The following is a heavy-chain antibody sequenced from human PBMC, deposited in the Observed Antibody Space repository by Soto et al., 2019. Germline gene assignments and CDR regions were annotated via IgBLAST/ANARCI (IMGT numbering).Heavy chain of an antibody. CDR1: GDSVSSNSAA. D-gene: IGHD7-27*01. CDR3: AREGSKLGIYYYYGMDV. CDR2: TYYRSKWYN. V-gene: IGHV6-1*01. Sequence: KQSQTLSLTCAISGDSVSSNSAAWNWIRQSPSRGLEWLGRTYYRSKWYNDYAVSVKSRITINPDTSKNQFSLQLNSVTPEDTAVYYCAREGSKLGIYYYYGMDVWGQGTTVTVSS. J-gene: IGHJ6*02.